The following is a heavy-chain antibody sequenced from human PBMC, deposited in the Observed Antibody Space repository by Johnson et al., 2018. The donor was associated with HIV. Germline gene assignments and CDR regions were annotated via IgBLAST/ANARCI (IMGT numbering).Heavy chain of an antibody. D-gene: IGHD3/OR15-3a*01. Sequence: VQLVESGGGLVQPGGSLRLSCAASGFTFSSYWMSWVRQAPGKGLEWVSAISGSGGSTYYANSVKGRFTISRDNSKNTLYLQMNSLRAEDTAVYYCARDDIMDGKSFDIWGQGTIVIVSS. CDR1: GFTFSSYW. CDR3: ARDDIMDGKSFDI. V-gene: IGHV3-23*04. J-gene: IGHJ3*02. CDR2: ISGSGGST.